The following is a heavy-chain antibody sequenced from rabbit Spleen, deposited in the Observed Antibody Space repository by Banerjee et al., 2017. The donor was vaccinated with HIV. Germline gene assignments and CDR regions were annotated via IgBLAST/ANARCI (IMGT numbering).Heavy chain of an antibody. CDR3: ARDLVGVIGWNFYL. CDR1: GFSFSDRDV. V-gene: IGHV1S45*01. Sequence: QEQLEESGGGLVKPEGSLTLTCKASGFSFSDRDVMCWVRQAPGKGLEWIGCMNTYTGKAVYATWTKGRFTVSRTSSTTVTLQMTSLTAADTATYFCARDLVGVIGWNFYLWGPGTLVTVS. CDR2: MNTYTGKA. D-gene: IGHD1-1*01. J-gene: IGHJ4*01.